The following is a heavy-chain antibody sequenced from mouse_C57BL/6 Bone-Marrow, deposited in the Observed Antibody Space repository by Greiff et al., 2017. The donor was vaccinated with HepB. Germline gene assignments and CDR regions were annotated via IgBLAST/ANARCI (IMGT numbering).Heavy chain of an antibody. CDR3: ARDYGSSLAWFAY. Sequence: VKLQESGAELARPGASVKLSCKASGYTFTSYGISWVKQRTGQGLEWIGDIYPRSGNTYYNEKFKGKATLTADKSSSTAYMELRSLTSEDSAVYFCARDYGSSLAWFAYWGQGTLVTVSA. CDR1: GYTFTSYG. D-gene: IGHD1-1*01. V-gene: IGHV1-81*01. J-gene: IGHJ3*01. CDR2: IYPRSGNT.